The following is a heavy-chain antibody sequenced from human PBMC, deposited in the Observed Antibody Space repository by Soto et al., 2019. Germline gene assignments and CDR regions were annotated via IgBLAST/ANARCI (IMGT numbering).Heavy chain of an antibody. J-gene: IGHJ4*02. V-gene: IGHV4-59*01. Sequence: PSETLSLTCTFSGGSISSYYWIWIRQPPGRGLEWIGYIYYSGSTNYNPSLKSRVTIAVDTSKNQFSLKLSSVTAADTAVYYCAREKTDYGDNPFDYWGQGTLVTVSS. CDR3: AREKTDYGDNPFDY. D-gene: IGHD4-17*01. CDR1: GGSISSYY. CDR2: IYYSGST.